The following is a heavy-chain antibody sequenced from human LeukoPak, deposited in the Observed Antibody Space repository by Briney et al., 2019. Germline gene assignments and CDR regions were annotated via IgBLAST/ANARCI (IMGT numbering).Heavy chain of an antibody. D-gene: IGHD1-26*01. Sequence: SETLSLTCTVSGGSISSYYWSWIRQPPGKGLEWIGYIYYSGSTSYNPSLKSRVTISVDTSKKQFSLKLSSVTAADTAFYYCARYIVSYPHDAFDIWGQGPMVTVSS. V-gene: IGHV4-59*01. CDR1: GGSISSYY. J-gene: IGHJ3*02. CDR2: IYYSGST. CDR3: ARYIVSYPHDAFDI.